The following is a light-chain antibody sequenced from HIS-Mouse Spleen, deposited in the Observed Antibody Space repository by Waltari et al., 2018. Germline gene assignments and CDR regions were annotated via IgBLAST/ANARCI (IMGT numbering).Light chain of an antibody. Sequence: DIVMTQSPDSLAVPLGERATINRKSSQSVLYSSNNKTYLAWYQQKPRQPPKLLIYWASTRESGVPDRFSGSGSGTDFTLTISSLQAEDVAVYYCQQYYSTLTFGGGTKVEIK. CDR3: QQYYSTLT. CDR2: WAS. V-gene: IGKV4-1*01. J-gene: IGKJ4*01. CDR1: QSVLYSSNNKTY.